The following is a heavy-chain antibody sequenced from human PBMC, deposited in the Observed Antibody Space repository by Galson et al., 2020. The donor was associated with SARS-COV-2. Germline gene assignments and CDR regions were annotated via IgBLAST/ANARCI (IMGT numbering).Heavy chain of an antibody. CDR2: VHYSGNT. J-gene: IGHJ4*02. CDR1: GGSISYYY. V-gene: IGHV4-59*13. Sequence: SETLSLTCSVSGGSISYYYWSWIRQRPGKELEWIGYVHYSGNTAYNPSLKSRLTMSLDTSKNHFYLDLNSVSAADTAVYYCARGTPPDFDTWGQGALVTVSS. CDR3: ARGTPPDFDT.